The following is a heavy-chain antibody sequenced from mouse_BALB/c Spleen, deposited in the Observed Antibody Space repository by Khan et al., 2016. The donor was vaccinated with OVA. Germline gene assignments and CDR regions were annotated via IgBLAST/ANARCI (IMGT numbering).Heavy chain of an antibody. J-gene: IGHJ4*01. D-gene: IGHD1-1*01. Sequence: EVQLQESGPDLVKPSQSLSLTCTVTGYSITSNYAWNWIRQLPGNKLEWMGYISYSGSTSYNPSLKSRISITRDTSKNQFFLQLNSVTTEDAATYYGARGNYYGYAMDYWGQGTSVTVSS. CDR1: GYSITSNYA. V-gene: IGHV3-2*02. CDR2: ISYSGST. CDR3: ARGNYYGYAMDY.